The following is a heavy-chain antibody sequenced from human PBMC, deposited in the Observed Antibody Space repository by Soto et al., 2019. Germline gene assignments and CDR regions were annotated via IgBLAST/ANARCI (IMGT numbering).Heavy chain of an antibody. CDR3: ATEPLRGSVAGPLYYYGMDV. Sequence: ASVKVSCKVSGYTLTELSMHWVRQAPGKGLEWMGGFDPEDGETIYAQKFQGRVTMTEDTSTDTAYMELSSLRSEDTAVYYCATEPLRGSVAGPLYYYGMDVWGQGTTVTVSS. CDR2: FDPEDGET. CDR1: GYTLTELS. V-gene: IGHV1-24*01. J-gene: IGHJ6*02. D-gene: IGHD6-19*01.